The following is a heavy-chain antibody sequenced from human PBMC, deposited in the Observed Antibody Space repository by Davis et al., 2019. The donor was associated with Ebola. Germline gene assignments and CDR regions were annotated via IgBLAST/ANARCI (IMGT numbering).Heavy chain of an antibody. CDR3: ARDFGEGSGSYFVY. CDR2: IIPLFGTL. V-gene: IGHV1-69*06. D-gene: IGHD1-26*01. J-gene: IGHJ4*02. CDR1: GDTFNTYS. Sequence: AASVKVSCKSSGDTFNTYSISWIRQAPGQGLEWMGGIIPLFGTLNYAERFQGRATITADKFANTIHMELSSLRSEDTAVYYCARDFGEGSGSYFVYWGQGSLVTVSS.